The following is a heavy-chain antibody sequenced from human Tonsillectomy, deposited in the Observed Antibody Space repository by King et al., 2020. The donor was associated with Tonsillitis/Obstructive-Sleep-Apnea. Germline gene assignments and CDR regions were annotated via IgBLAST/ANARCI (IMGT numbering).Heavy chain of an antibody. D-gene: IGHD5-24*01. CDR1: GGTFSSNA. V-gene: IGHV1-69*10. CDR3: ASGYEMAIFDY. J-gene: IGHJ4*02. Sequence: IQLVQSGAEVKKPGSSVKVSCKASGGTFSSNAVSWVRQAPGQGLEWMGGIIPILGIPKYAQKFQGRVTITADKSSNTAYMELSSLRYEDTAVYYCASGYEMAIFDYWGQGTLVIVSS. CDR2: IIPILGIP.